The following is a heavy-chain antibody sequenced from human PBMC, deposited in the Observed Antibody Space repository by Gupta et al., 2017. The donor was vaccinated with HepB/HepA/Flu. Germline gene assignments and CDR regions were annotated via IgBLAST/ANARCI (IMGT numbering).Heavy chain of an antibody. Sequence: EVQLVESGGGLVQPGGSLKLSCAASGFTFSGSAMHWVRQASGKGLEWVGRIRSKANSYATAYAASVKGRFTISRDDSKNTAYLQMNSLKTEDTAVYYCTRAIVVVPAARSLDVWGKGTTVTVSS. V-gene: IGHV3-73*02. CDR2: IRSKANSYAT. J-gene: IGHJ6*04. D-gene: IGHD2-2*01. CDR1: GFTFSGSA. CDR3: TRAIVVVPAARSLDV.